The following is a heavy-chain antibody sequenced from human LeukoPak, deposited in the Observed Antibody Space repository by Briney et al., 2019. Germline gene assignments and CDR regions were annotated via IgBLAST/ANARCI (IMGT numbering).Heavy chain of an antibody. J-gene: IGHJ5*02. D-gene: IGHD3-10*01. CDR3: ARWFTMVRGVRSNWFDP. CDR1: GGSISSYY. Sequence: SETLSLTCTVSGGSISSYYWSWIRQPPGKGLEWIGYIYYSGSTNYNPSLKSRVTISVDTSKNQFSLKLSSVTAADTAVYYCARWFTMVRGVRSNWFDPWGQGTLVTVSS. CDR2: IYYSGST. V-gene: IGHV4-59*01.